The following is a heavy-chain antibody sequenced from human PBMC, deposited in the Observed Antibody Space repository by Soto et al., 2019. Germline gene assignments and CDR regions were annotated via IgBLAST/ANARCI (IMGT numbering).Heavy chain of an antibody. J-gene: IGHJ6*02. CDR3: AKDLFPARDSLYGFDV. D-gene: IGHD3-10*01. V-gene: IGHV3-23*01. Sequence: GGSLRLSCAASGFTFNTYAMSWVRQAPGKGLEWVSSISGSGGSTYYADSVKGRFTVSRDNSKNTLYLQMISLRVEDTALYYCAKDLFPARDSLYGFDVWGQGTTVTVSS. CDR2: ISGSGGST. CDR1: GFTFNTYA.